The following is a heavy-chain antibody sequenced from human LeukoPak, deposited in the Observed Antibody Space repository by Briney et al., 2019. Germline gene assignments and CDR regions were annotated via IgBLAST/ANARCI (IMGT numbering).Heavy chain of an antibody. Sequence: ASVTVSCKASGYTFTGYSVHWVRQTPGQGLEWMGWINPNTGGTKYAQKFQGRVTMTRDTSISTAYMDLSRLGSDDTAVYFCATELTGDSALDYWGQGTLVTVSS. J-gene: IGHJ4*02. CDR2: INPNTGGT. CDR3: ATELTGDSALDY. CDR1: GYTFTGYS. D-gene: IGHD7-27*01. V-gene: IGHV1-2*02.